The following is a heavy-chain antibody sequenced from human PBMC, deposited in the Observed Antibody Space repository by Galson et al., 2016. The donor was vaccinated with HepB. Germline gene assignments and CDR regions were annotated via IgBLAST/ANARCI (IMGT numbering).Heavy chain of an antibody. CDR3: AKEFYDYVWGNYRPRPVDY. D-gene: IGHD3-16*02. CDR2: ISGSGGST. J-gene: IGHJ4*02. CDR1: GFTFIKYA. Sequence: SLRLSCAASGFTFIKYAMTWVRQAPGKGLEWVSAISGSGGSTYYADSVKGRFTISRDNSKNTLYLQMNSLRAEDTAVYYCAKEFYDYVWGNYRPRPVDYWGQGTLVTVSS. V-gene: IGHV3-23*01.